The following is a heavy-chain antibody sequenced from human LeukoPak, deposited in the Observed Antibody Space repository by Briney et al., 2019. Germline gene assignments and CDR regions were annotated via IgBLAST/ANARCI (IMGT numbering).Heavy chain of an antibody. D-gene: IGHD5-24*01. CDR3: ARDVLSGDGYNPDY. Sequence: SVKVSCKASGGTFSNYAVSWVRQAPGQGLEWMGRIIPIRDISNYAQKFQGRVTFTADKTTSTAYMDLSSLRSEDTAVYYCARDVLSGDGYNPDYWGQGTLVTVSS. CDR2: IIPIRDIS. CDR1: GGTFSNYA. J-gene: IGHJ4*02. V-gene: IGHV1-69*04.